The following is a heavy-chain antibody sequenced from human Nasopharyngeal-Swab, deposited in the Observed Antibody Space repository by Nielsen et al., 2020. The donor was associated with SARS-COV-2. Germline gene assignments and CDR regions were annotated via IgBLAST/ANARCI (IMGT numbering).Heavy chain of an antibody. CDR2: TSNKANSYST. CDR1: GFTFSDHY. J-gene: IGHJ3*02. D-gene: IGHD1-26*01. V-gene: IGHV3-72*01. Sequence: GESLKISCAASGFTFSDHYIDWVRQAPGKGLEWVGRTSNKANSYSTAFAASVKGRFTISRDDSKNSLYLQMNSLKTEDTAVYYCARDGADGGFDIWGQGTMVTVSS. CDR3: ARDGADGGFDI.